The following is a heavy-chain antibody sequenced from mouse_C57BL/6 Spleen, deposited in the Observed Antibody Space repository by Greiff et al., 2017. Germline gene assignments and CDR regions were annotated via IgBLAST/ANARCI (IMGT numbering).Heavy chain of an antibody. Sequence: QVQLQQSGAELARPGASVKMSCKASGYTFTSYTMHWVKQRPGQGLEWIGYINPSSGYTKYNQKFKDKATLTADKTSSTAYMQLSSLTSEASAVYYCARWLPHYFDYWGQGTTLTVSS. CDR3: ARWLPHYFDY. CDR1: GYTFTSYT. CDR2: INPSSGYT. D-gene: IGHD2-2*01. V-gene: IGHV1-4*01. J-gene: IGHJ2*01.